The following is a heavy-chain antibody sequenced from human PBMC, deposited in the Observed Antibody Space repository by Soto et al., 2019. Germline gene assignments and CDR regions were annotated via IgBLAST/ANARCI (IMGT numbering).Heavy chain of an antibody. J-gene: IGHJ6*02. CDR2: IYTAGHT. CDR3: AIFREPGRSTVFGVVVPGRYAMDV. V-gene: IGHV3-53*02. D-gene: IGHD3-3*01. Sequence: EVQLVETGGGLIQPGGSRRLSCVASGFSVRTNYMTWVRQAPGKGLEWVSVIYTAGHTNYANSVKGRFTVSRDTSQNTVYLQMNSLRPDYTAVYYCAIFREPGRSTVFGVVVPGRYAMDVWGQGTTVTVS. CDR1: GFSVRTNY.